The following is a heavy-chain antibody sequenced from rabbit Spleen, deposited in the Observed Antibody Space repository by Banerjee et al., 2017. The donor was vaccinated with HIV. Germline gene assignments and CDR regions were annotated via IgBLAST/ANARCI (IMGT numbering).Heavy chain of an antibody. V-gene: IGHV1S7*01. CDR2: IDPVFGIT. J-gene: IGHJ4*01. CDR1: GFTLSSYY. Sequence: QLKESGGGLVQPGGSLKLSCKASGFTLSSYYMNWVRQAPGKGLEWIGYIDPVFGITIYANSVKGRFTISRDNAQNTVFLQLNSLTAADTATYFCVRERYSVGYGSYDLWGPGTLVTVS. D-gene: IGHD5-1*01. CDR3: VRERYSVGYGSYDL.